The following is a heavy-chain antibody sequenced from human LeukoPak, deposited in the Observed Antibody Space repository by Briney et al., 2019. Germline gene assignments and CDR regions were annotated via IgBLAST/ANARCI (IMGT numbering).Heavy chain of an antibody. CDR2: INPNSGGT. CDR3: ARDRTLSDAFDI. J-gene: IGHJ3*02. D-gene: IGHD1/OR15-1a*01. Sequence: ASVKVSCKASGYTFTGYYMHWVRQAPGQGLEWMGCINPNSGGTNYAQKFQGRVTMTTDTSISTAYMELSSLRSDDTAVYYCARDRTLSDAFDIWGQGTMVTVSS. V-gene: IGHV1-2*02. CDR1: GYTFTGYY.